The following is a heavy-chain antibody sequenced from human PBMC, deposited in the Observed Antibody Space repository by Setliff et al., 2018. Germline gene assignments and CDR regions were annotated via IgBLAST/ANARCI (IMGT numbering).Heavy chain of an antibody. CDR1: GGSLRGNAIF. Sequence: LSLTCTVSGGSLRGNAIFWGWIRQHPGKGLEWIGSIYYTGDPYYNPSLESRVTMSVDTSRNQLSLKLTSVTAADTAVYYCARHVGSRSRGYNYYYYYMDVWGKGTTVTVSS. J-gene: IGHJ6*03. CDR3: ARHVGSRSRGYNYYYYYMDV. V-gene: IGHV4-39*01. D-gene: IGHD3-10*01. CDR2: IYYTGDP.